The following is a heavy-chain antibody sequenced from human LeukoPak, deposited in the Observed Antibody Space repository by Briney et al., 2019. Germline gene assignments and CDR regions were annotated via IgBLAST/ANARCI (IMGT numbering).Heavy chain of an antibody. V-gene: IGHV3-53*01. CDR3: TRRFDY. CDR1: GFTVSSNY. CDR2: IYSGGST. Sequence: GGSLRLSCAASGFTVSSNYMSWVRQAPGKGLEWVSVIYSGGSTYYADSVKGRFTISKDNAKNSLYLQMNSLRTEDTAVYYCTRRFDYWGQGTLVTVSS. J-gene: IGHJ4*02.